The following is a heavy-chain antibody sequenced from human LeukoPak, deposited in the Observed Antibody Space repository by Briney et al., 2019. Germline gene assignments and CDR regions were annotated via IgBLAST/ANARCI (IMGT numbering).Heavy chain of an antibody. CDR2: IYHSGST. CDR1: GYSISSGYY. D-gene: IGHD4-17*01. J-gene: IGHJ4*02. V-gene: IGHV4-38-2*02. CDR3: ARVRGTVTTDFDY. Sequence: NSSETLSLTCTVSGYSISSGYYCGWIRQPPGKGLEWIGSIYHSGSTYYNPSLKSRVTISVDTSKNQFSLKLSSVTAADTAVYYCARVRGTVTTDFDYWGQGTLVTVSS.